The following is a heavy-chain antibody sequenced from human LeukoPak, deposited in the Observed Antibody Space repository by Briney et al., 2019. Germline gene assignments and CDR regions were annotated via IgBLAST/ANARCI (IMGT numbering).Heavy chain of an antibody. CDR1: GFTFSSYS. CDR2: ISSSSSYI. J-gene: IGHJ4*02. D-gene: IGHD3-22*01. Sequence: GGSLRLSCAASGFTFSSYSMNWVRQAPGKGLEWVSSISSSSSYIYYADSVKGRFTISRDNAKNSLYLQMNSLRAEDTAVYYCARDRHRYSYDTGGYPHYWGQGTLVTVSS. V-gene: IGHV3-21*01. CDR3: ARDRHRYSYDTGGYPHY.